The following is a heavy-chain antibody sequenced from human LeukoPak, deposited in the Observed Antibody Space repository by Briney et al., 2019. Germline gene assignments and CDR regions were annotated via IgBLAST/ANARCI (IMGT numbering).Heavy chain of an antibody. CDR1: GYTFTNYG. D-gene: IGHD6-19*01. CDR2: ISGYNGNT. Sequence: VASVKVSCKASGYTFTNYGISWVRQAPGQGLEWMGWISGYNGNTYYAQKLQGRVTMTTDTSTSTAYMELRSLRSDDTAVYCCAGGSGWNFDYWGQGTLVTVSS. J-gene: IGHJ4*02. CDR3: AGGSGWNFDY. V-gene: IGHV1-18*01.